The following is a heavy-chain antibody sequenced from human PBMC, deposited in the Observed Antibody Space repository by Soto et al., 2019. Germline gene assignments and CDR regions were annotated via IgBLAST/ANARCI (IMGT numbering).Heavy chain of an antibody. Sequence: GASVKVSCKVSGYTLTELSMHWVRQAPGKGLEWRGGFDPEDGETIYAQKFQGRVTMTEDTSTDTAYMELSSLRSEDTAVYYCATYQAMVRGVIMIVRRGAGFDLWGRGTLVTVS. CDR3: ATYQAMVRGVIMIVRRGAGFDL. V-gene: IGHV1-24*01. CDR1: GYTLTELS. D-gene: IGHD3-10*01. CDR2: FDPEDGET. J-gene: IGHJ2*01.